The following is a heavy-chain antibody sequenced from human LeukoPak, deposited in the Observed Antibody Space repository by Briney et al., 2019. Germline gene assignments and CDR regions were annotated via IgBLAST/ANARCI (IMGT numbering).Heavy chain of an antibody. V-gene: IGHV4-59*08. J-gene: IGHJ5*02. CDR1: GASINNYW. CDR2: IHHRGGT. Sequence: PSETLSLTCSVSGASINNYWWSWIRQPPGRGLEWIAYIHHRGGTKYNPSLKSRVTISLDTSKNQVSLMMTSVTAADTAVYFCATHARSDSKTYAFGFDLWGHGTLVTVSS. CDR3: ATHARSDSKTYAFGFDL. D-gene: IGHD2-2*01.